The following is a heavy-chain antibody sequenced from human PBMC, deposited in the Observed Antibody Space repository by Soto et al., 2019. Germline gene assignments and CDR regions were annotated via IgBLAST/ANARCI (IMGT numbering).Heavy chain of an antibody. CDR1: GYNFAGYW. CDR3: ARGGVSTRTFDY. CDR2: IYPSDSDT. D-gene: IGHD3-3*01. Sequence: GESLKISCKGSGYNFAGYWIAWVRQMPGKGLELMGIIYPSDSDTRYRPSFQGQVTSSADKSISSAYLQWSSLRASDTAMYYCARGGVSTRTFDYWGQGTPVTVSS. V-gene: IGHV5-51*01. J-gene: IGHJ4*02.